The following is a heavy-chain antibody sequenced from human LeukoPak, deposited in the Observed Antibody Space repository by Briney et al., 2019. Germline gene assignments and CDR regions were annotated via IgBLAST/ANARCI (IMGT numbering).Heavy chain of an antibody. D-gene: IGHD5-24*01. V-gene: IGHV3-7*01. Sequence: GGSLRLSCTASGFTFSTYWISWVRQAPGKGLEWVANIKEDGSDKYYVDSVKGRFTISRDNVKNSLYLQMSSLRAEDTAVYYCARDRGWLQFDYWGQGTLVTVSS. CDR1: GFTFSTYW. CDR3: ARDRGWLQFDY. CDR2: IKEDGSDK. J-gene: IGHJ4*02.